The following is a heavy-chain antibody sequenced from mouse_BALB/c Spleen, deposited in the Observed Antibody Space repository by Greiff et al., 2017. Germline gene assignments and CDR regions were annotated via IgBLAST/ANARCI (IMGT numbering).Heavy chain of an antibody. J-gene: IGHJ2*01. D-gene: IGHD1-1*01. Sequence: EVQLQESGPGLVKPSQSLSLTCTVTGYSITSDYAWNWIRQFPGNKLEWMGYISYSGSTSYNPSLKSRISITRDTSKNQFFLQLNSVTTEDTATYYCASALFITTVVDYFDYWGQGTTLTVSS. CDR3: ASALFITTVVDYFDY. CDR1: GYSITSDYA. CDR2: ISYSGST. V-gene: IGHV3-2*02.